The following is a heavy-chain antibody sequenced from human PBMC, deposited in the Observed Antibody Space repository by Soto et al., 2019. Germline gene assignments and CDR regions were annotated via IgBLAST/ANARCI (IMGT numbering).Heavy chain of an antibody. CDR3: ARDQGYDFWSGYPYWYFDL. J-gene: IGHJ2*01. CDR2: INPSGGST. D-gene: IGHD3-3*01. V-gene: IGHV1-46*01. CDR1: GYTFTSYY. Sequence: QVQLVQSGAEVKKPGASVKVSCKASGYTFTSYYMHWVRQAPGQGLEWMGIINPSGGSTSYAQKFRGRVTMTRDTSTSTVYMELSSLRSEDTAVYYCARDQGYDFWSGYPYWYFDLWGRGTLVTVSS.